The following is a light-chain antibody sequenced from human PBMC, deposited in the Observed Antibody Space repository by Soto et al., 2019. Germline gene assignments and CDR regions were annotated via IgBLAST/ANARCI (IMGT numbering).Light chain of an antibody. CDR2: GAS. V-gene: IGKV3-15*01. CDR3: QHYNDWPPTWT. Sequence: EIVMPQSPAPLSVSPGERATLSCRASQSVSNKLTWYQQKPGQAPRVLIFGASTRATGIPARFSGSGSGTEFTLTISSLQSEDFAVYYCQHYNDWPPTWTFGQGTRVEIK. J-gene: IGKJ1*01. CDR1: QSVSNK.